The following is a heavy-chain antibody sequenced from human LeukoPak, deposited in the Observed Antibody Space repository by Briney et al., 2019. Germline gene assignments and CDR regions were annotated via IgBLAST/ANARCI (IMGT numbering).Heavy chain of an antibody. J-gene: IGHJ4*01. CDR3: AKGIYSSGWSYFDY. D-gene: IGHD6-19*01. Sequence: PGGSLRLSCAASGFTLSNYAMSWVRQAPGKGLEWVSTISGSGITTYYADSVKGRFTISRDNSKNTLYLQMNSLRAEDTAVYYCAKGIYSSGWSYFDYWGHGTLVTVSS. V-gene: IGHV3-23*01. CDR1: GFTLSNYA. CDR2: ISGSGITT.